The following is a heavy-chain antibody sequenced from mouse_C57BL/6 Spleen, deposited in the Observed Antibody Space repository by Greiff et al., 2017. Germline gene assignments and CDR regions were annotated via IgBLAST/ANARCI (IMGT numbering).Heavy chain of an antibody. CDR3: ARYDYDAGYAMDY. CDR1: GYTFTSYW. J-gene: IGHJ4*01. Sequence: VQLQQPGAELVRPGSSVKLSCKASGYTFTSYWMHWVKQRPIQGLEWIGNIDPSDSETHYNQKFKDKATLTVDKSSSTAYMQLSSLTSEDSAVYYCARYDYDAGYAMDYWGQGTSVTVSS. V-gene: IGHV1-52*01. CDR2: IDPSDSET. D-gene: IGHD2-4*01.